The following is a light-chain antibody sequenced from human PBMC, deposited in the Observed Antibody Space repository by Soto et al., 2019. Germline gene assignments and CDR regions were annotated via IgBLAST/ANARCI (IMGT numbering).Light chain of an antibody. CDR3: QQRSNWPMST. Sequence: ENVLTQSPATLSLSPGERATLSCRASQGVSSSLAWYQQKPGQAPRLLIYDASNRATGIPARFSGSGSGTDFTLIISSLEPEDFAVYYCQQRSNWPMSTFGQGTRLEF. CDR1: QGVSSS. J-gene: IGKJ5*01. CDR2: DAS. V-gene: IGKV3-11*01.